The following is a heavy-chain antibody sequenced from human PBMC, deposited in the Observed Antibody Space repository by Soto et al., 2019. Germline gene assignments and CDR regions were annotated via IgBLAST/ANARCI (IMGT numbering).Heavy chain of an antibody. V-gene: IGHV3-33*01. CDR1: GFTFSSYG. CDR3: ARAVYSSSSGLDY. CDR2: IWYDGSNK. D-gene: IGHD6-6*01. Sequence: QVQLVESGGGVVQPGRSLRLSCAASGFTFSSYGMHWVRQAPGKGLEWVAVIWYDGSNKYYADSVKSRFTISRDNSKNTLYLQMNSLRAEDTAVYYCARAVYSSSSGLDYWGQGTLVTVSS. J-gene: IGHJ4*02.